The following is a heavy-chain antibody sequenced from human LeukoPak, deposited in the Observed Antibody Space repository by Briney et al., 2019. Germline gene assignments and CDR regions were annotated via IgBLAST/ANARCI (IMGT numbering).Heavy chain of an antibody. CDR1: GGSISSSSYY. V-gene: IGHV4-39*07. Sequence: SETLSLTCTVSGGSISSSSYYWGWIRQPPGKGLEWIGYIYHSGSTYYNPSLKSRVTISVDRSKNQFSLKLSSVTAADTAVYYCARGSDVGDLPFFDYWGQGTLVTVSS. D-gene: IGHD3-10*01. CDR2: IYHSGST. J-gene: IGHJ4*02. CDR3: ARGSDVGDLPFFDY.